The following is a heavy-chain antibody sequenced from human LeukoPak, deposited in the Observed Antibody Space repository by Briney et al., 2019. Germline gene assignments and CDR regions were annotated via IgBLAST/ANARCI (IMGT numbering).Heavy chain of an antibody. CDR2: IYYSGST. V-gene: IGHV4-31*03. J-gene: IGHJ4*02. CDR3: ARAHTYCSSTSCYISGFDY. D-gene: IGHD2-2*02. Sequence: PSETLSLTCTVSGGSISSGGYYWSWIRQHPGRGLEWIGYIYYSGSTYYNPSLKSRVTISVDTSKNQFSLKLSPVTAADTAVYYCARAHTYCSSTSCYISGFDYWGQGTLVTVSS. CDR1: GGSISSGGYY.